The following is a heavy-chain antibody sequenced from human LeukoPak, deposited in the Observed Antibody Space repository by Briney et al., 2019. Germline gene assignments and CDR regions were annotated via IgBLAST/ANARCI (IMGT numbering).Heavy chain of an antibody. CDR1: GYTFTSYA. CDR3: ARSDTARVFGGPENWFDP. V-gene: IGHV7-4-1*02. Sequence: GASVKVSCKAFGYTFTSYAMNWVRQAPGQGLEWMGWINTNTGNPTYAQGFTGRFVFSLDTSVSTAYLQISSLKAEDTAAYYCARSDTARVFGGPENWFDPWGQGTLVTVSS. J-gene: IGHJ5*02. D-gene: IGHD5-18*01. CDR2: INTNTGNP.